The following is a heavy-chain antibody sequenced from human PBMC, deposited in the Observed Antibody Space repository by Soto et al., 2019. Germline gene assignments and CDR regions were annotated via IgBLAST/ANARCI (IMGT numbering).Heavy chain of an antibody. D-gene: IGHD2-21*01. V-gene: IGHV3-23*01. Sequence: EVQLLESGGGLVQPGGSLRLSCTASRFTFSTYAMAWVRQTPGKGLEWVSSISGSGGDINYADSVRGRFTISRHNSKNMLYLQLKSLRVEDTAIYYCAKRPAVITGGPLDYWGQGTLVTVSS. CDR3: AKRPAVITGGPLDY. CDR2: ISGSGGDI. J-gene: IGHJ4*02. CDR1: RFTFSTYA.